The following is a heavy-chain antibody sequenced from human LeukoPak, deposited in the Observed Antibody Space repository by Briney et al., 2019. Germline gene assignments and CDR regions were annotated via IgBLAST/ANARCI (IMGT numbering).Heavy chain of an antibody. CDR1: GFTFRIYA. CDR3: AEAGIVEVSAATLGYFGL. CDR2: ISGSGGST. V-gene: IGHV3-23*01. Sequence: PGGSLRLSCAASGFTFRIYAMSWARQAPGKGLEWVSAISGSGGSTYYAVSVKGRFTISRDNSKNTLYLQMNSLRAEDMAVYYCAEAGIVEVSAATLGYFGLWGRGTLVTGSS. J-gene: IGHJ2*01. D-gene: IGHD2-2*01.